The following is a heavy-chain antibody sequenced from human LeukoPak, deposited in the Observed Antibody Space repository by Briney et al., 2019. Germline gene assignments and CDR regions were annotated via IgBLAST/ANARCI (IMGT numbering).Heavy chain of an antibody. Sequence: PGGSLRLSCAASGFTFSSYAMSWVRQAPGKGLEWVSAISGSGGSTYYADSVKGRFTISRDNSKNTLYLQMNSLRAEDTAVYYCARGLTPEYRTEKVADTFDYWGQGTLVTVSS. V-gene: IGHV3-23*01. D-gene: IGHD6-19*01. J-gene: IGHJ4*02. CDR2: ISGSGGST. CDR1: GFTFSSYA. CDR3: ARGLTPEYRTEKVADTFDY.